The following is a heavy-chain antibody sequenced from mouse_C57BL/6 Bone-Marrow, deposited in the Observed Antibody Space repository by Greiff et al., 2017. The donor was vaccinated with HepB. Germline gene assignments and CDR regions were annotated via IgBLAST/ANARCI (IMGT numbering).Heavy chain of an antibody. CDR1: GYSITSGYY. Sequence: EVKLEESGPGLVKPSQSLSLTCSVTGYSITSGYYWNWIRQFPGNKLEWMGYISYDGSNNYNPSLKNRISITRDTSKNQFFLKLNSVTTEDTATYYCALGVLLWYFDVWGTGTTVTVSS. J-gene: IGHJ1*03. CDR2: ISYDGSN. D-gene: IGHD1-1*01. CDR3: ALGVLLWYFDV. V-gene: IGHV3-6*01.